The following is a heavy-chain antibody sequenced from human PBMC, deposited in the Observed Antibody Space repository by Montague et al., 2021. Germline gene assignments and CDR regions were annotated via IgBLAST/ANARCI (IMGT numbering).Heavy chain of an antibody. D-gene: IGHD3-10*01. CDR3: AKDGSLGHYYSVIQWYGMDV. J-gene: IGHJ6*02. V-gene: IGHV3-9*01. CDR1: GFTFDDYV. CDR2: ISWSSGSI. Sequence: SLRLSCAASGFTFDDYVMHWVRQAPGKGLEWVSGISWSSGSIGYADSAKGRFTISRDNAKNSLYLQMNSLRAEDTALYYCAKDGSLGHYYSVIQWYGMDVWGQGTKVAYSS.